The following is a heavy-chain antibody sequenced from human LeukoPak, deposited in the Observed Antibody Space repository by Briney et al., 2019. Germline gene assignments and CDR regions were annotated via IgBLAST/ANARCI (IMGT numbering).Heavy chain of an antibody. CDR2: IYTSGST. Sequence: SQTLSLTCTVSGGSISSGSYYWSWIRQPAGKGLEWIGRIYTSGSTNYNPSLKSRVTISVDTSKNQFSLKLNSVTAADTAVYYCARHAIAAAGYGMDVWGQGTTVTVSS. J-gene: IGHJ6*02. CDR1: GGSISSGSYY. CDR3: ARHAIAAAGYGMDV. V-gene: IGHV4-61*02. D-gene: IGHD6-13*01.